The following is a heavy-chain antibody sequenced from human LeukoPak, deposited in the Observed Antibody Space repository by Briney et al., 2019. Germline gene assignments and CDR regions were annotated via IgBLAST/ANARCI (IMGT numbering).Heavy chain of an antibody. D-gene: IGHD2-2*01. CDR3: VKGCNSISCTLIDY. J-gene: IGHJ4*02. CDR1: AFTFSSYA. V-gene: IGHV3-23*01. CDR2: ISGSGDST. Sequence: GGSLRLSCAASAFTFSSYAMSLVRQAPGKGLEWVSTISGSGDSTYYADSMKGRFTISRDSSKNTLFLQMTSLRAEDTGVYYCVKGCNSISCTLIDYWGQGTLVTVSS.